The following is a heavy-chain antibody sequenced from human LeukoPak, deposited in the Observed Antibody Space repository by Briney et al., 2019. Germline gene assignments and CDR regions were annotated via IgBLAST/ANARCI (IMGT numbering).Heavy chain of an antibody. CDR2: IYTSGST. Sequence: SETLSLTCTVSGGSISSYYWSWIRQPAGKGLEWIGRIYTSGSTNYNPSLKSRVTMSVDTSKNQFSLKLSSVTAADTAVYYCAGTYYYDSSGYTFDYWGQGTLVTVPP. CDR1: GGSISSYY. V-gene: IGHV4-4*07. D-gene: IGHD3-22*01. J-gene: IGHJ4*02. CDR3: AGTYYYDSSGYTFDY.